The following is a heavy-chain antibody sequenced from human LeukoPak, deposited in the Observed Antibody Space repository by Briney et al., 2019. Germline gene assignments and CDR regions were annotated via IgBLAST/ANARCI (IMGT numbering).Heavy chain of an antibody. CDR3: ASWDYYDSSGYPTPFDY. D-gene: IGHD3-22*01. CDR1: GFTFSSYS. V-gene: IGHV3-48*01. J-gene: IGHJ4*02. CDR2: ISSSSSTI. Sequence: PGGSLRLSCAASGFTFSSYSMNWVRQAPGKGLEWVSYISSSSSTIYYAGSVKGRFTISRDNAKNSLYLQMNSLRAEDTAVYYCASWDYYDSSGYPTPFDYWGQGTLVTVSS.